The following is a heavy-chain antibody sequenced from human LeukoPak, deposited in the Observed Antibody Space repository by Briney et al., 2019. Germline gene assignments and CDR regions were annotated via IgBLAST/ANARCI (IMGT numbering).Heavy chain of an antibody. J-gene: IGHJ4*02. CDR2: IYYSGST. Sequence: SETLSLTCTVSGGSISSSSYYWGWIRQPPGKGLEWIGSIYYSGSTYYNPSLKSRVTISVDTSKNQFSLKLSSVTAADTAVYYCARDIHSGSYYWRGEVEGYWGQGTLVTVSS. CDR3: ARDIHSGSYYWRGEVEGY. D-gene: IGHD1-26*01. V-gene: IGHV4-39*07. CDR1: GGSISSSSYY.